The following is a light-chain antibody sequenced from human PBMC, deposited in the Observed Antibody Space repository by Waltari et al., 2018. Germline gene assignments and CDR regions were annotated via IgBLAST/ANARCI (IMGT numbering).Light chain of an antibody. V-gene: IGLV2-14*01. CDR3: SSYTTSSTFV. CDR1: SSDVGRYHY. CDR2: DVT. J-gene: IGLJ2*01. Sequence: QSALTQPASVSGSPGQSITIPCSGTSSDVGRYHYVSWYQQYPGKAPKLMLYDVTKRPSGVSNRFSGSKSGNTASLTISGLQAEDEADYYCSSYTTSSTFVFGGGTRLTV.